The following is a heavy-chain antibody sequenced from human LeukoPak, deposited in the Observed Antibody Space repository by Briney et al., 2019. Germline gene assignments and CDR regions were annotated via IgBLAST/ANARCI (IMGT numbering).Heavy chain of an antibody. J-gene: IGHJ5*02. V-gene: IGHV4-59*02. CDR1: GDSVSSSY. Sequence: SETLSLTCTVSGDSVSSSYWIWIRQPPGKGLEWIGYIYHTGSTSYNPSLKSRVTISVDTSKNQFSLKLSSVTAADTAVYYCARGVWDGYSYGSVGAWFDPWGQGTLVTVSS. CDR2: IYHTGST. D-gene: IGHD5-18*01. CDR3: ARGVWDGYSYGSVGAWFDP.